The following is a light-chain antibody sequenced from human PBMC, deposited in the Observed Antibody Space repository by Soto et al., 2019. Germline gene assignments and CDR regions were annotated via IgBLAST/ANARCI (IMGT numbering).Light chain of an antibody. Sequence: DIQMTQSPSTLSASVGDRVTITCRASQRISNWLAWYQQKPGKAPKLVIYRASTLESGVPSRFSGSGSGTEFTLTISSLQPADFATYFCQQYNSYSGTFGPGTKVDIK. J-gene: IGKJ3*01. V-gene: IGKV1-5*03. CDR1: QRISNW. CDR2: RAS. CDR3: QQYNSYSGT.